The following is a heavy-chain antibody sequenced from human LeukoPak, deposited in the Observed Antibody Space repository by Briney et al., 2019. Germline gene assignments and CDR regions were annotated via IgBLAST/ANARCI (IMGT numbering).Heavy chain of an antibody. J-gene: IGHJ4*02. CDR2: ISSSSSYI. V-gene: IGHV3-21*01. CDR3: AREMITFGGVMAFGY. Sequence: GGSLRLSCAASGFTFSSYSMNWVRQAPGKGLEWVSSISSSSSYIYYADSVKGRFTTSRDNAKNSLYLQMNSLRAEDTAVYYCAREMITFGGVMAFGYWGQGTLVTVSS. D-gene: IGHD3-16*01. CDR1: GFTFSSYS.